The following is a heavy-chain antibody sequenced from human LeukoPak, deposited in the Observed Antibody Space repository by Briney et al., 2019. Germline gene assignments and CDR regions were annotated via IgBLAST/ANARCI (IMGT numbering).Heavy chain of an antibody. CDR1: GGSISSYY. V-gene: IGHV4-59*01. J-gene: IGHJ6*03. CDR3: ARDGYYYGSGSPGGGYYYYYMDV. D-gene: IGHD3-10*01. CDR2: IYYTGST. Sequence: SETLSLTCTVPGGSISSYYWSWIRQSPGKGLEWIGYIYYTGSTNYNSSLKSRVTISLDTSKKQFSLKLKSVTAADTAVYYCARDGYYYGSGSPGGGYYYYYMDVWGKGTAVTISS.